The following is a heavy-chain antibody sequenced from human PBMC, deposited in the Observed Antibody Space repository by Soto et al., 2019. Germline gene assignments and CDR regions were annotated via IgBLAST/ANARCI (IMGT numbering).Heavy chain of an antibody. CDR3: ARDTGLAPTVWGY. J-gene: IGHJ4*03. D-gene: IGHD7-27*01. CDR2: VYHSGST. Sequence: QVQLQESGPGLVKPSQTLSLTFSGSGDSITGGGHYWNWIRQFPGKSLEWIGYVYHSGSTHYNTSIRGLLTMSIEPAKNPFSLRHISVTAADTALYYCARDTGLAPTVWGYWGHGTQVTVSS. V-gene: IGHV4-31*01. CDR1: GDSITGGGHY.